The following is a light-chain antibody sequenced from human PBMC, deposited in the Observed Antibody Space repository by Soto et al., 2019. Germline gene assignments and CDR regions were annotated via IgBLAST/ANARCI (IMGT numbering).Light chain of an antibody. J-gene: IGKJ1*01. V-gene: IGKV3-15*01. CDR2: GAS. Sequence: ETLMTQSPATLSVSPGERATLSCRASQSVSDYLAWYQQRPGQAPRLLIFGASTRQTGVPARFSGSGSGTEFTLTIDSLQSEDFAVYYCQQYKDWPHTFGQGTKVDIK. CDR1: QSVSDY. CDR3: QQYKDWPHT.